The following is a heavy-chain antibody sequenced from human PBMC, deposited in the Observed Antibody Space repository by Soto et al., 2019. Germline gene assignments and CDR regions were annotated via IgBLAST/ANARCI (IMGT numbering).Heavy chain of an antibody. V-gene: IGHV4-59*01. CDR3: GRDRRYIFGGDC. CDR2: IYYSGST. Sequence: PSETLSLTCTVSCGSMSDYYWSWIRQPPGKGLEWIGYIYYSGSTNYNPSLKSRVTISIGTSKNQFSLKLGSVTAADTAVYYCGRDRRYIFGGDCWGQGNLGTV. CDR1: CGSMSDYY. D-gene: IGHD5-18*01. J-gene: IGHJ4*02.